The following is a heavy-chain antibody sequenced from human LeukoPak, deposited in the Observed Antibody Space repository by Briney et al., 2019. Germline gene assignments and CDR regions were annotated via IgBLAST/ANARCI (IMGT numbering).Heavy chain of an antibody. Sequence: GGSLRLSCAASGFTLSSYEMNWVRQAPGKGLEWVSYMSSSGSTVKYADSVKGRFTISRDNAKNSLYLQMNSLRAEDTAVYYCARDLSSGWYLSSASYDFDYWGQGTLVTVSS. CDR2: MSSSGSTV. V-gene: IGHV3-48*03. D-gene: IGHD6-19*01. CDR1: GFTLSSYE. J-gene: IGHJ4*02. CDR3: ARDLSSGWYLSSASYDFDY.